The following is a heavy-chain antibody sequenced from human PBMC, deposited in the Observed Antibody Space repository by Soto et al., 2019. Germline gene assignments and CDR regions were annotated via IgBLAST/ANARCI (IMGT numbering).Heavy chain of an antibody. D-gene: IGHD2-8*01. Sequence: SVQVSCKASGFTSTSAAFQWVRQARGQRLEWIGWIAVGSGYTNYAQRFQDRVTLTRDMSTATTYMELSRLTSEDTAIYYCAADATAWQQMVPSDYWGQGTLVTVSS. V-gene: IGHV1-58*01. CDR2: IAVGSGYT. CDR1: GFTSTSAA. J-gene: IGHJ4*02. CDR3: AADATAWQQMVPSDY.